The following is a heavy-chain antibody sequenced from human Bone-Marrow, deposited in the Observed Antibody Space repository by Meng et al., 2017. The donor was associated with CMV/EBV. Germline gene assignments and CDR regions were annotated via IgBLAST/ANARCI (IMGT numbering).Heavy chain of an antibody. CDR3: ARGKGYGDDGYRGSNWVDP. J-gene: IGHJ5*02. CDR2: ITPKLGIT. D-gene: IGHD5-12*01. Sequence: SVKVSCKASGGNFKTYTITWVRQAPGQGLEWVGRITPKLGITNYSPKFNGRLNLIADQSTRTAYMELNSLRSEDTAIYYCARGKGYGDDGYRGSNWVDPWGQGTLVTVSS. V-gene: IGHV1-69*02. CDR1: GGNFKTYT.